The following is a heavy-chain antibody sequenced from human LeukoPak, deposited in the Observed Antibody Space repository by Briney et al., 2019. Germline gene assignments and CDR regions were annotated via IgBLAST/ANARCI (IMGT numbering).Heavy chain of an antibody. CDR1: GFTFSSYS. D-gene: IGHD3-3*01. Sequence: GGSLRLSCAASGFTFSSYSMNWVRQAPGKGLEWVSAISGSGGSTYYADSVKGRFTISRDNSKNTLYLQMNSLRAEDTAVYYCAKGSDFWGGYYNDYWGQGTLVTVSS. CDR3: AKGSDFWGGYYNDY. CDR2: ISGSGGST. V-gene: IGHV3-23*01. J-gene: IGHJ4*02.